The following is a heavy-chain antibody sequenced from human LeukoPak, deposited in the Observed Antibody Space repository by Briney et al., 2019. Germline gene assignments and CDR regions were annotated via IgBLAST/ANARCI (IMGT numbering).Heavy chain of an antibody. CDR1: GYTFTSYD. D-gene: IGHD2-15*01. J-gene: IGHJ4*02. CDR3: ARAPLRSRLLIGY. V-gene: IGHV1-8*01. CDR2: MNPNSGNK. Sequence: ASVKVSCKASGYTFTSYDINWVRQATGQGLEWMGWMNPNSGNKGYAQKFQGRVTMTRNTSISTAYMELSSLRSEDTAVYYCARAPLRSRLLIGYWGQGTLVTVSS.